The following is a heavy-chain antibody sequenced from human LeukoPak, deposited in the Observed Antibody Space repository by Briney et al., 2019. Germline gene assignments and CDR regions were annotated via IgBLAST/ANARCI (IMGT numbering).Heavy chain of an antibody. CDR2: ICYSGST. CDR1: GGSISNYY. Sequence: SETLSLTCTVSGGSISNYYWSWIRQPPGKGLEWIGYICYSGSTNYNPSLKSRVTISVDTSKNQFSLKLTSVTAADTAVYYCARDRLWATIWGQGTLVTVSS. J-gene: IGHJ4*02. V-gene: IGHV4-59*01. D-gene: IGHD5-24*01. CDR3: ARDRLWATI.